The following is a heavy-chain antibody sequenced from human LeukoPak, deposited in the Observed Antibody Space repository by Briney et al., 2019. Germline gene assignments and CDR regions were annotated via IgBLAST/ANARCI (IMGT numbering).Heavy chain of an antibody. CDR1: GFTFSSYA. V-gene: IGHV3-53*01. CDR3: ARVRYYDSSGYYYFDY. CDR2: IYSGGST. J-gene: IGHJ4*02. Sequence: PGGSLRLSCAASGFTFSSYAMSWVRQAPGKGLERVSVIYSGGSTYYADSVKGRFTISRDNSKNTVYFQMNSLRAEDTAVYYCARVRYYDSSGYYYFDYWGQGTLVTVSS. D-gene: IGHD3-22*01.